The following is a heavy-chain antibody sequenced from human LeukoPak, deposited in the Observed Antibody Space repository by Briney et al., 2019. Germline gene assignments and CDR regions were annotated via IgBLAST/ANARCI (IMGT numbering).Heavy chain of an antibody. V-gene: IGHV1-69*05. CDR1: GGTFSSYA. J-gene: IGHJ5*02. Sequence: GASVKVSCKASGGTFSSYAISWVRQAPGQGLEWMGGIIPIFGTANYAQKFQGRVTITTDESTSTAYMKLSSLRSEDTAVYYCARQVGATRNWFDPWGQGTLVTVSS. CDR2: IIPIFGTA. D-gene: IGHD1-26*01. CDR3: ARQVGATRNWFDP.